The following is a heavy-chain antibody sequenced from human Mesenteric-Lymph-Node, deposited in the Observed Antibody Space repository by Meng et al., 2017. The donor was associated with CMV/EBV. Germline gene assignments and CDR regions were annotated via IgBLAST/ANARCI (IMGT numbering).Heavy chain of an antibody. Sequence: SGDSISSGSYYWGWIRQPPGKGLEWIGTIYYTGSAYYNPSIKSRVTISVDTSKNQFSLRLTSLTAADTAVYYCARDLSGSGIYPYFDPWGQGTLVTVSS. CDR1: GDSISSGSYY. CDR2: IYYTGSA. V-gene: IGHV4-39*07. J-gene: IGHJ5*02. D-gene: IGHD3-10*01. CDR3: ARDLSGSGIYPYFDP.